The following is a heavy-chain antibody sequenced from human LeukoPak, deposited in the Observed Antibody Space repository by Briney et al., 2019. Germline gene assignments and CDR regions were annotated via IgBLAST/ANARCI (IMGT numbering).Heavy chain of an antibody. D-gene: IGHD4-23*01. CDR3: ARDRTGGPLFDY. CDR2: TYYRGKWYN. CDR1: GESFSINSDG. V-gene: IGHV6-1*01. Sequence: SPTLSLTFAISGESFSINSDGWHWVRQSPGKGLEWLGSTYYRGKWYNDDAVAGKSRITINADTSKHQFSLQLNSVTPEDTAVYYCARDRTGGPLFDYCGQGTLVT. J-gene: IGHJ4*02.